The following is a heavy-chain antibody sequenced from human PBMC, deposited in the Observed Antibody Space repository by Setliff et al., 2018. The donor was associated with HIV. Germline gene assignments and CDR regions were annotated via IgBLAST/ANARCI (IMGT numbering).Heavy chain of an antibody. CDR1: GYSISSGYY. Sequence: ASETLSLTCAVSGYSISSGYYWGWIRQPPGKGLEWIGTIYHSGSTYYNPSLKSRVTISVDTSKNQFSLRLSSVTAADSAVYYCAKDIPGPAINSGRIKNWFDPWGEGTLVTVSS. CDR3: AKDIPGPAINSGRIKNWFDP. J-gene: IGHJ5*02. D-gene: IGHD6-19*01. V-gene: IGHV4-38-2*02. CDR2: IYHSGST.